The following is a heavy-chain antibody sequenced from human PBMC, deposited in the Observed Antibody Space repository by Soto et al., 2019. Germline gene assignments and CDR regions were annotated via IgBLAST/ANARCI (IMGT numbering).Heavy chain of an antibody. CDR1: GGSVSSRSYH. CDR2: ISDTGTT. J-gene: IGHJ5*02. Sequence: QVQLQESGPGLVKPSETLSLTCSVSGGSVSSRSYHWTWSRQPPGKGLEWIGYISDTGTTNYNPSLKSRVTISVDTSKNQFSLRLSSVTPADTALYYCAKLVAVAGTDDSFDPWGQGTLVTVSS. CDR3: AKLVAVAGTDDSFDP. D-gene: IGHD6-19*01. V-gene: IGHV4-61*01.